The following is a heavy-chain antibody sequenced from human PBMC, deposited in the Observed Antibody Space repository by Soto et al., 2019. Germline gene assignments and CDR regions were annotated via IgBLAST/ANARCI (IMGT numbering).Heavy chain of an antibody. V-gene: IGHV1-8*01. D-gene: IGHD3-3*01. J-gene: IGHJ6*03. Sequence: ASVKVSCKASGYTFTSYDINWVRQATGQGLEWMGWMNPNSGNTGYAQKFQGRVTMTRNTSISTAYMELSSLRSEDTAVYYCAREYYDFWSGYPQHSGYMDVWGKGTTVTVSS. CDR1: GYTFTSYD. CDR2: MNPNSGNT. CDR3: AREYYDFWSGYPQHSGYMDV.